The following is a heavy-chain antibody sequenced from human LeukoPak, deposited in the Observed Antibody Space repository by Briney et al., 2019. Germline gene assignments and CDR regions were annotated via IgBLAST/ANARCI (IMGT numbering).Heavy chain of an antibody. CDR3: ARDPMAGTFRAFDI. CDR2: IYSRGST. V-gene: IGHV4-4*07. Sequence: SETLSLTCTVSGGSISSYYWSWIRQPAGKGLEWIGRIYSRGSTNYNPSLQSRVTMSADTSKNQISLKLNSATAADTAVYYCARDPMAGTFRAFDIWGQGTMVTVSS. D-gene: IGHD6-19*01. J-gene: IGHJ3*02. CDR1: GGSISSYY.